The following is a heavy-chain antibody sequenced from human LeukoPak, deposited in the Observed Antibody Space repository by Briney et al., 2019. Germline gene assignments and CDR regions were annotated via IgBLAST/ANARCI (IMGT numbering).Heavy chain of an antibody. Sequence: SETLSLTCAVSGGSISSSNWWSWVRQPPGKGLEWIGYIYYSGSTYYNPSLKSRVTISVDTSKNQFSLKLSSVTAADTAVYYCARAYGDYSNWFDPWGQGTLVTVSS. V-gene: IGHV4-30-4*01. D-gene: IGHD4-17*01. CDR1: GGSISSSNW. CDR3: ARAYGDYSNWFDP. J-gene: IGHJ5*02. CDR2: IYYSGST.